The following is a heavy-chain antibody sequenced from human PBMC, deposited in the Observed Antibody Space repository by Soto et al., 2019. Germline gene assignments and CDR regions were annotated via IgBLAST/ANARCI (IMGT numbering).Heavy chain of an antibody. J-gene: IGHJ3*02. CDR3: ARVKGNILATMGAVDI. CDR1: VGSISSGDYY. D-gene: IGHD5-12*01. Sequence: SETLSLTCTVSVGSISSGDYYWSWIRQPPGKGLEWIGYIYYSGSTYYNPSLKSRVTISVDTSKNQFSLKLSSVTAADTAVFYCARVKGNILATMGAVDIWGKGKMVT. V-gene: IGHV4-30-4*01. CDR2: IYYSGST.